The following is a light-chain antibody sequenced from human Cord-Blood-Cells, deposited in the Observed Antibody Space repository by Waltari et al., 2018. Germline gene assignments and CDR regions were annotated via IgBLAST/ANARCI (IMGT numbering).Light chain of an antibody. CDR1: SSDVGGYNY. CDR3: SSYTSSSFWV. Sequence: QFALTQPASVSGSPGQSITISCTGTSSDVGGYNYVSWYQQHPGKAPKLMIYDVIKRPSGVSNRFSGSKSGNTASLTIFGLQAEDEADYYCSSYTSSSFWVFGGGTKLTVL. V-gene: IGLV2-14*01. CDR2: DVI. J-gene: IGLJ3*02.